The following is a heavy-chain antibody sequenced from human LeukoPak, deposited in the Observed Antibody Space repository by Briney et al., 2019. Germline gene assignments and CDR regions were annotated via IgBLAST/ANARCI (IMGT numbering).Heavy chain of an antibody. CDR2: ILENGRTM. D-gene: IGHD6-19*01. J-gene: IGHJ4*02. Sequence: QAGGSLRLSCATSGFSSSIYAMSWVRQAPGKGLEWVSAILENGRTMYYADSVQGRFTISRDTSNNTLFLQMSNLRAEDTAVYYCAKRGAGSGGLDYWGQGTLVTVSS. CDR3: AKRGAGSGGLDY. CDR1: GFSSSIYA. V-gene: IGHV3-23*01.